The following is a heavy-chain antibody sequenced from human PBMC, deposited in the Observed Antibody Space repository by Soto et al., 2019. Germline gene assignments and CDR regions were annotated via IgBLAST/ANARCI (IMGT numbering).Heavy chain of an antibody. Sequence: TLSLTCTVSGCSISSGGYYWSWIRQHPGKGLEWIGYIYYSGSTYYNPSLKSRVTISVDTSKNQFSLKLSSVTAADTAVYYCARDRDIVVVPAAGPYYYYYGMDVWGQGTTVTVSS. D-gene: IGHD2-2*01. CDR1: GCSISSGGYY. V-gene: IGHV4-31*03. J-gene: IGHJ6*02. CDR2: IYYSGST. CDR3: ARDRDIVVVPAAGPYYYYYGMDV.